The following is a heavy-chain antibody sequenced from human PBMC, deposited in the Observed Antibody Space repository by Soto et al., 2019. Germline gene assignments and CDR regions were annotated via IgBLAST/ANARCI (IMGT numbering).Heavy chain of an antibody. Sequence: GASVKVSCKASGYTFTSYGISWVRQAPGQGLEWMGWISAYNGNTNYAQKLQGRVTMTTDTSTSTAYMELRSLRSDDTAVYYCAREVVVVVAAKRAGMDVWGQGTTVTVSS. V-gene: IGHV1-18*04. D-gene: IGHD2-15*01. CDR3: AREVVVVVAAKRAGMDV. CDR1: GYTFTSYG. CDR2: ISAYNGNT. J-gene: IGHJ6*02.